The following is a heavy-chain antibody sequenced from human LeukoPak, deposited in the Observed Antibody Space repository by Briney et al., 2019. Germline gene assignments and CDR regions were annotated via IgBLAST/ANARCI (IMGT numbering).Heavy chain of an antibody. CDR2: INPNSGGT. D-gene: IGHD3-10*01. Sequence: ASVKVSCKASGYTFTGYYMHWVRQAPGQGLEGMGWINPNSGGTNYAQKFQGRVPMTRDTSISTAYMELSRLRSDDTAVYYCARDPVWFGELFLDYWGQGTLVTVSS. CDR1: GYTFTGYY. V-gene: IGHV1-2*02. CDR3: ARDPVWFGELFLDY. J-gene: IGHJ4*02.